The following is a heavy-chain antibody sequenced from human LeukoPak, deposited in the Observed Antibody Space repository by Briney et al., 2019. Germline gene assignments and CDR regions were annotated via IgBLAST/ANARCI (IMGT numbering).Heavy chain of an antibody. CDR2: IKPDGSEK. CDR1: GFTFTTSW. D-gene: IGHD2-15*01. V-gene: IGHV3-7*01. Sequence: GGSLRLSCAASGFTFTTSWMTWVRQTPGKGLEWVANIKPDGSEKYYVDSVKGRFTISRDNAKNSLYLQMNSLRAEDTAVYYCARDPFYSYYFDYWGQGTLVTVSS. J-gene: IGHJ4*02. CDR3: ARDPFYSYYFDY.